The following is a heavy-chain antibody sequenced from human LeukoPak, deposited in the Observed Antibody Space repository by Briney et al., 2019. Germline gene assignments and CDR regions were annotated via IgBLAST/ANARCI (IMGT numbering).Heavy chain of an antibody. J-gene: IGHJ3*02. D-gene: IGHD1-26*01. CDR1: GFTFSSFE. CDR2: ISSSGRTI. Sequence: GGSLRLSCAAFGFTFSSFEMNWVGQAPGKGLEWISYISSSGRTIYYADSVEGRFTISRDNAKNSLYLQMNSLRGEDTATYYCARDRRASGSFSAIAFDIWGQGTMVTVSS. CDR3: ARDRRASGSFSAIAFDI. V-gene: IGHV3-48*03.